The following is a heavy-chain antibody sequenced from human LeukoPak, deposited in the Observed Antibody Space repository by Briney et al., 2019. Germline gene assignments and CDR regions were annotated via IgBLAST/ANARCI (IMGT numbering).Heavy chain of an antibody. V-gene: IGHV3-9*01. CDR2: ISWNSGSI. D-gene: IGHD3-3*01. Sequence: PGGSLRLSRAASGFTFDDYAMHWVRQAPGKGLEWVSGISWNSGSIGYADSVKGRFTISRDNAKNSLYLQMNSLRAEDTALYYRAKDIRYYDFWSGYYKAEDYYYGMDVWGQGTTVTVSS. CDR3: AKDIRYYDFWSGYYKAEDYYYGMDV. CDR1: GFTFDDYA. J-gene: IGHJ6*02.